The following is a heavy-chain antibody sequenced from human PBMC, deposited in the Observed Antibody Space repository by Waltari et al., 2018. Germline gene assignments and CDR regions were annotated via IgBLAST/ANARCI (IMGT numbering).Heavy chain of an antibody. CDR3: ARVWGVTTSDF. Sequence: EVQLVESGGGLVQPGGSLRLSCAASGFSLSDYGMNWVRQAPGKGLEWLSFSSSSGPTIHYADSVTGRFTVSRDNTKNSLSLQMNSLRAEDTAVYYCARVWGVTTSDFWGQGTLVTVSS. V-gene: IGHV3-48*03. CDR1: GFSLSDYG. J-gene: IGHJ4*02. CDR2: SSSSGPTI. D-gene: IGHD4-17*01.